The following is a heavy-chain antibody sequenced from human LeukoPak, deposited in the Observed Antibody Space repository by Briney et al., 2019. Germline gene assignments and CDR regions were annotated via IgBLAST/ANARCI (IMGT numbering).Heavy chain of an antibody. CDR1: GLTFSSYW. J-gene: IGHJ4*02. Sequence: SGGSLRLSCAASGLTFSSYWMHWVRQAPGKGLVWVSRINSDGSGTSYADSVKGRFTISRDNAKNTLYLQMNSLRAEDTAVYYCARENSGSYASDFDYWGQGTLVTVSS. CDR2: INSDGSGT. CDR3: ARENSGSYASDFDY. D-gene: IGHD1-26*01. V-gene: IGHV3-74*01.